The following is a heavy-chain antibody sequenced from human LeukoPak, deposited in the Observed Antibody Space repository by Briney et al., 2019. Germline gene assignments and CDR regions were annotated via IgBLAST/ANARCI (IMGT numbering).Heavy chain of an antibody. Sequence: ASVKVSCKASGGTFSSYAISWVRQAPGQGLEWMGWINPNSGGTNYAQKFQGRVTMTRDTSISTAYMELSRLRSDDTAVYYCARDDYDSSGYHDYWGQGTLVTVSS. J-gene: IGHJ4*02. CDR3: ARDDYDSSGYHDY. CDR1: GGTFSSYA. CDR2: INPNSGGT. V-gene: IGHV1-2*02. D-gene: IGHD3-22*01.